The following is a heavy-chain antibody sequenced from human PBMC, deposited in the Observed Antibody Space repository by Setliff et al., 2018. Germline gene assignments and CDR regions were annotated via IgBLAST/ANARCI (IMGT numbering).Heavy chain of an antibody. J-gene: IGHJ4*02. V-gene: IGHV1-69*13. CDR2: IVPIFVGA. D-gene: IGHD2-21*01. CDR1: GGTFSNYA. CDR3: VCGHRSQATSDF. Sequence: SVKVSCKASGGTFSNYAISWVRQAPGQGLEWMGGIVPIFVGANYAQKFRDRVTMTADESTNTFYMELSSLTSEDTAVYFCVCGHRSQATSDFWGQGTLVTAPQ.